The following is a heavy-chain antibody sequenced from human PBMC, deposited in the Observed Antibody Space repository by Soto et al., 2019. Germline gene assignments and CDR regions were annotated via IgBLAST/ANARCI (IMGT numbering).Heavy chain of an antibody. Sequence: ASVKVSCKASGYTFTGYYMHWVRQAPGHGLEWMGWINPNSGGTNYAQKFQNRVTMTRDTSISTAYMELSRLRSDDTAVYYCATSSGISPTFHLDPWGQGTLVTVYS. J-gene: IGHJ5*02. CDR1: GYTFTGYY. CDR2: INPNSGGT. CDR3: ATSSGISPTFHLDP. V-gene: IGHV1-2*02. D-gene: IGHD3-22*01.